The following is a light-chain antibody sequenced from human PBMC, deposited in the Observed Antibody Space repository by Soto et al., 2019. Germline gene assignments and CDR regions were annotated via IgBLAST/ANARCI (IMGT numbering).Light chain of an antibody. CDR1: SSDVGGYNY. CDR2: EVS. V-gene: IGLV2-8*01. J-gene: IGLJ3*02. Sequence: QSALTQPPSAPGSPGQSVTISCTGTSSDVGGYNYVSWYQQHPGKAPKLMIYEVSKRPSGVPDRFSGSKSGNTASLTVSGLQAEDEAYYYCNSYAGSNNWVFGGGTKLTVL. CDR3: NSYAGSNNWV.